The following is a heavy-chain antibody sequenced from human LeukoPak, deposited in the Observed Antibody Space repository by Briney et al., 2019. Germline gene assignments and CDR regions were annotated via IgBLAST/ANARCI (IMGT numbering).Heavy chain of an antibody. D-gene: IGHD2-2*02. V-gene: IGHV1-2*02. Sequence: ASVKVSCKASGYTFTGYYMHWVRQAPGQGLEWMGWINPNSGGTNYAQKFQGRVTMTRDTSISTAYMELSRLRSDDTAVYYCARDYCNSTRCYTAAGQQLGVYWGQGTLVTVSS. CDR2: INPNSGGT. CDR1: GYTFTGYY. J-gene: IGHJ4*02. CDR3: ARDYCNSTRCYTAAGQQLGVY.